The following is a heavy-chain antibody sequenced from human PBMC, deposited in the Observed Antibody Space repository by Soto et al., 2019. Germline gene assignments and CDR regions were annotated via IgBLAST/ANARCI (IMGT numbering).Heavy chain of an antibody. CDR2: ISAYNGNT. D-gene: IGHD6-13*01. Sequence: ASVKVSCKDSGYTFTSYGISWVRQAPGQGLEWMGWISAYNGNTNYAQKLQGRVTMTTDTSTSTAYMELRSLRSDDTAVYYCARGIYRVSSSSRYYGMDVWGQGTTVTVSS. V-gene: IGHV1-18*01. CDR1: GYTFTSYG. J-gene: IGHJ6*02. CDR3: ARGIYRVSSSSRYYGMDV.